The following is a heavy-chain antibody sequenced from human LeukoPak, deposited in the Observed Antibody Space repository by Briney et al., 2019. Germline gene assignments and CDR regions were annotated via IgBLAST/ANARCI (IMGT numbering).Heavy chain of an antibody. J-gene: IGHJ4*02. Sequence: ASVKVSCKASGYTFTSYGISWVRQAPGQGLKWMGWISAYNGNTNYAQKLQGRVTMTTDTSTSTAYMELRSLRSDDTAVYYCARDYYYDSSEEFDYWGQGTLVTVSS. V-gene: IGHV1-18*01. CDR2: ISAYNGNT. CDR3: ARDYYYDSSEEFDY. CDR1: GYTFTSYG. D-gene: IGHD3-22*01.